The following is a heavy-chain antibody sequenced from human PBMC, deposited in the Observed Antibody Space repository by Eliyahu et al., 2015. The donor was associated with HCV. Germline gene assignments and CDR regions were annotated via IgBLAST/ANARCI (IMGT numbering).Heavy chain of an antibody. V-gene: IGHV3-15*01. D-gene: IGHD6-6*01. CDR3: STAYSSSSSHYYYYYYVDV. J-gene: IGHJ6*03. CDR1: GFTFXDAW. CDR2: IKSKTDGGTK. Sequence: EVKLVESGGGLVKPGGSLRLSCAASGFTFXDAWMTWVRHTPGKGLGWVGRIKSKTDGGTKDYAAPVKGRFTISRDDSQNTVYLQMNSLKTEDTGVYYCSTAYSSSSSHYYYYYYVDVWGKGTTVTVSS.